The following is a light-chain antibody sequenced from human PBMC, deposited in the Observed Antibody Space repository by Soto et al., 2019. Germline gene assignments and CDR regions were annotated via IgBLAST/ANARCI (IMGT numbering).Light chain of an antibody. J-gene: IGKJ5*01. CDR1: QSVSSN. CDR2: GAS. V-gene: IGKV3D-15*01. CDR3: QQYSPPIT. Sequence: DIVMTQSPANLSVSPGERATLSSRASQSVSSNLAWYQQQPGQAPRLLIYGASKRAAGIPDRFSGSGSETDFTLTISRLEPEDFAVYYCQQYSPPITFGQGTRLEIK.